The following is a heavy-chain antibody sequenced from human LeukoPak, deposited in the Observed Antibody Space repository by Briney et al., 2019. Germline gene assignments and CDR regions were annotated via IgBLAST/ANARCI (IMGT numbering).Heavy chain of an antibody. V-gene: IGHV4-61*02. J-gene: IGHJ4*02. Sequence: PSETLSLTCTVSGGSISSGSYYWSWIRQPAGKGLEWIGRIYTSGSTNYNPSLKSRVTISVDTSKNQFSLKLSSVTAADTAVYYCVTNSIGYCSGGNCYQVSDSWGQGSLVTVSS. CDR1: GGSISSGSYY. D-gene: IGHD2-15*01. CDR3: VTNSIGYCSGGNCYQVSDS. CDR2: IYTSGST.